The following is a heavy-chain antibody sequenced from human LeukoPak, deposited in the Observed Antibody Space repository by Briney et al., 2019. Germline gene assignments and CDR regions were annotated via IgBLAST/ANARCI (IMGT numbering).Heavy chain of an antibody. Sequence: PSETLSLTCTVSGGSISSGSYYWSWIRQPAGKGPEWIGRIYTSGSTNYNPSLKSRVTISVDTSKNQFSLKLSSVTAADTAVYYCARDPSPQTYYYDSSGYLVMDVWGKGTTVTVSS. D-gene: IGHD3-22*01. J-gene: IGHJ6*04. CDR1: GGSISSGSYY. V-gene: IGHV4-61*02. CDR3: ARDPSPQTYYYDSSGYLVMDV. CDR2: IYTSGST.